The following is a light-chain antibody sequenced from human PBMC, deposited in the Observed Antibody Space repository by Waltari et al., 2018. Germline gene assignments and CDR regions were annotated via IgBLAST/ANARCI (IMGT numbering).Light chain of an antibody. Sequence: QSALTQPASVSGSLGQSITISCNGNSRDVGGYGQVSWYQQQPGKDPQLIIYEGSKRPLRVSYWFSCSKSGNKAPLTISWLQAYDEADFFCRSFTYTTTFVVGGGTNLTVL. CDR3: RSFTYTTTFV. J-gene: IGLJ3*02. V-gene: IGLV2-14*01. CDR1: SRDVGGYGQ. CDR2: EGS.